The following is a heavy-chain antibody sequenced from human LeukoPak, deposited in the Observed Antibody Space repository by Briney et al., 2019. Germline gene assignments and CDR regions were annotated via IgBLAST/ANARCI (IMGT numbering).Heavy chain of an antibody. CDR3: ARSNYYDSSGYYYPSGYFDL. CDR2: IYYSGSA. CDR1: GGSFSGYY. Sequence: PSETLSLTCAVYGGSFSGYYWSWIRQPPGKGLEWIGYIYYSGSANYNPSLKSRVTISVDTSKNHFSLKLTSVTAADTAVYYCARSNYYDSSGYYYPSGYFDLWGRGTLVTVSS. D-gene: IGHD3-22*01. V-gene: IGHV4-59*08. J-gene: IGHJ2*01.